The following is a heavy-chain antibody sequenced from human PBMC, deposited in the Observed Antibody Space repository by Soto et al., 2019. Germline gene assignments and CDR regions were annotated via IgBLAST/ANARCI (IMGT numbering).Heavy chain of an antibody. Sequence: SVKVSCKASGGTFSSYAISWLRQAPGQGLEWMGGIIPIFGTANYAQKFQGRVTITADESTSTAYMELSSLRSEDTAVYYCARAAEDTAMEDYYYYGMDVWGQGTTVTVSS. V-gene: IGHV1-69*13. CDR3: ARAAEDTAMEDYYYYGMDV. CDR2: IIPIFGTA. J-gene: IGHJ6*02. D-gene: IGHD5-18*01. CDR1: GGTFSSYA.